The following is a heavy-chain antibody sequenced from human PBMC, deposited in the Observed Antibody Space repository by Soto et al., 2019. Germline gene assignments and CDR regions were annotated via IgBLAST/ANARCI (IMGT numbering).Heavy chain of an antibody. CDR3: ARMETFGSLNWFDP. V-gene: IGHV1-8*01. CDR1: GYSFTNND. Sequence: ASVKVSCKASGYSFTNNDVSWVRQATVQGLEWMGWMNPGSGDTGYAQKFQGRVTMTRDISIATAYMELSSLRSDDTAIYYCARMETFGSLNWFDPWGQGPLVTVSS. CDR2: MNPGSGDT. D-gene: IGHD3-16*01. J-gene: IGHJ5*02.